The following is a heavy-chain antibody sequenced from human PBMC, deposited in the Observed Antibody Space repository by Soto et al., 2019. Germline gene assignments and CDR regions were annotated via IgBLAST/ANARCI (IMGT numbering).Heavy chain of an antibody. J-gene: IGHJ5*02. V-gene: IGHV1-8*01. CDR1: GYTFTSYD. Sequence: QVQLVQSGAEVKKPGATLKVSCKASGYTFTSYDINWVRQATGQGLEWMGWMNPNSGNTGNAQKFQGRVTMTRNTSISTAYMELSSLRSEDTAVYYCARERGSGSYYTPWFDPWGQGTLVTVSS. CDR2: MNPNSGNT. CDR3: ARERGSGSYYTPWFDP. D-gene: IGHD3-10*01.